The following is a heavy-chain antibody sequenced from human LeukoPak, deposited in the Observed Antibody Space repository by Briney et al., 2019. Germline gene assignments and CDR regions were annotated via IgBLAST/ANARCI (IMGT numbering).Heavy chain of an antibody. Sequence: ASVKVSCKASGGTFSSYAISWVRQAPGQGLEWMGGIIPIFGTANYAQKFQGRVTITADESTSTAYMELSSLRSEDTAVYYCARVAMVPPNWFDPWGQGTLVTVSS. CDR1: GGTFSSYA. CDR2: IIPIFGTA. J-gene: IGHJ5*02. D-gene: IGHD5-18*01. CDR3: ARVAMVPPNWFDP. V-gene: IGHV1-69*13.